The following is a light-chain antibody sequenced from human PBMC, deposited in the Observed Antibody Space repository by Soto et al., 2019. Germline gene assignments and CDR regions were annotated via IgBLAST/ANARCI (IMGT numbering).Light chain of an antibody. CDR2: GAS. CDR3: QQYGSSPWG. CDR1: QSVSSSY. V-gene: IGKV3-20*01. Sequence: EIVLTQSPGTLPLSPGERATLSCRASQSVSSSYLAWYQQKPGQAPRLLIYGASSRATGIPDRFSGSGSGTDFTLTISRLEPEDFAVYYCQQYGSSPWGFGQGTKVEIK. J-gene: IGKJ1*01.